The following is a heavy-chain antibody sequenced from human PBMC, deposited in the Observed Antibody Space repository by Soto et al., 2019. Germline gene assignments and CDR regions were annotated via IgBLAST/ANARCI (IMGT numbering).Heavy chain of an antibody. CDR1: GFTFSSYG. D-gene: IGHD3-10*01. Sequence: QVQLVESGGGVVQPGRSLRLSCAASGFTFSSYGMHWVRQAPGKGLEWVAVISYDGSNKYYADSVKGRFTISRDNSKNTLYLQMNSLRAEDTAVYYCAKSGQGRMVRGVITPLIDYWGQGTLVTVSS. CDR3: AKSGQGRMVRGVITPLIDY. CDR2: ISYDGSNK. J-gene: IGHJ4*02. V-gene: IGHV3-30*18.